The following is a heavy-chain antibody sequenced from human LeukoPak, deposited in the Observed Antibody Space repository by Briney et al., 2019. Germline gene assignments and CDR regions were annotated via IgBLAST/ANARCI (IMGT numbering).Heavy chain of an antibody. J-gene: IGHJ3*02. CDR1: GFTFSSYA. V-gene: IGHV3-23*01. CDR2: ICGSGDST. CDR3: AKWTAVTPHDAFDI. Sequence: GGSLRLSCAASGFTFSSYAMNWVRQAPGKGLEWVSGICGSGDSTYYAESVKGRFTISRDNSKNTLSLQMNSLRAEDTAVYYCAKWTAVTPHDAFDIWGQGTMVTVSS. D-gene: IGHD4-4*01.